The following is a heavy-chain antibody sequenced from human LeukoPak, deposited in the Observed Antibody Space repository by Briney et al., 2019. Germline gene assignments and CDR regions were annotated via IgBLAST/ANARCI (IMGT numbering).Heavy chain of an antibody. V-gene: IGHV1-18*01. CDR1: GYTFTSYG. Sequence: ASVKVSCKASGYTFTSYGISWVRQAPGQGFEWMEWISGYNGNTNRAQKFQGRVTMTTDTSTSTAYMEVRSLRSDDTAVYYCARDERSSCRGDSCYYFDYWGQGTLVTVSP. CDR2: ISGYNGNT. D-gene: IGHD2-15*01. CDR3: ARDERSSCRGDSCYYFDY. J-gene: IGHJ4*02.